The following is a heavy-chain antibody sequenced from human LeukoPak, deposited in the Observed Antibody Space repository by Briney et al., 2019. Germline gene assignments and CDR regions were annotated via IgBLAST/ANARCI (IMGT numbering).Heavy chain of an antibody. V-gene: IGHV3-30*02. Sequence: GGSLRLSCAASGFTFSSYGMHWVRQAPGKGLEWVAFIRYDGSNKYYADSVKGRFTISRNNAKNSLYLQMNSLRAEDTAVYYCAREVGLGWASNYYDSSGYYPLDYWGQGTLVTVSS. CDR3: AREVGLGWASNYYDSSGYYPLDY. D-gene: IGHD3-22*01. CDR1: GFTFSSYG. J-gene: IGHJ4*02. CDR2: IRYDGSNK.